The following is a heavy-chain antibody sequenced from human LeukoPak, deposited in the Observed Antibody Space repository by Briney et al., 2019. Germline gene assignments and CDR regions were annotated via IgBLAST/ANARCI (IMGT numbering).Heavy chain of an antibody. CDR1: GYTFTSYD. Sequence: ASVKVSCKASGYTFTSYDINWVRQATGQGLEWMGWINPNSGGTNYAQKFQGRVTMTRDTSISTAYMELSRLRSDDTAVYYCARGYNWDIDYWGQGTLVTVSS. V-gene: IGHV1-2*02. D-gene: IGHD1-20*01. CDR2: INPNSGGT. CDR3: ARGYNWDIDY. J-gene: IGHJ4*02.